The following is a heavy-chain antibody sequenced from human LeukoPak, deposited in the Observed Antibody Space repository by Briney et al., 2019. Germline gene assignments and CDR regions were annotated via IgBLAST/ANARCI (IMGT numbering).Heavy chain of an antibody. CDR1: GFTFSSYE. Sequence: GGSLRLSCVASGFTFSSYEMNWVRRAPGKGLEWVSYTSSSGSTIYYADSVKGRFTISRDNAKNSLYLQMNSLRAEDTAVYYCAELGITMIGGVWGKGTTVTISS. CDR3: AELGITMIGGV. V-gene: IGHV3-48*03. J-gene: IGHJ6*04. CDR2: TSSSGSTI. D-gene: IGHD3-10*02.